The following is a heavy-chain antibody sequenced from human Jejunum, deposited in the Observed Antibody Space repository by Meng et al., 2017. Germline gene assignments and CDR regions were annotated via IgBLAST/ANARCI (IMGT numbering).Heavy chain of an antibody. V-gene: IGHV1-2*02. J-gene: IGHJ4*02. CDR2: INPNSSGT. CDR3: ARLFGDFGDLYYFDL. D-gene: IGHD3-10*01. CDR1: GYTFSDYY. Sequence: VQAVESGAEVKKPGASVKVSCKASGYTFSDYYMHWVRQAPGQGLEWMGWINPNSSGTNSAQKFQGRVAMTRDTSIGTAYMEMSSLRSDDTAVYYCARLFGDFGDLYYFDLWGQGTVVTVSS.